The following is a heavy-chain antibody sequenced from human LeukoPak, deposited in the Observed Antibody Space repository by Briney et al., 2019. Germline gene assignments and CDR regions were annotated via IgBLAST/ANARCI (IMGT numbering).Heavy chain of an antibody. D-gene: IGHD3-10*01. CDR3: AKGGVRGVITG. J-gene: IGHJ4*02. V-gene: IGHV3-9*01. CDR1: GFTFDDYV. CDR2: ISWNSGSI. Sequence: PGGSLRLSCAASGFTFDDYVVNWVRQAPGKGLEWVSGISWNSGSIGYADSVKGRFTISRDNAKNSLYLQMNSLRAEDTALYYCAKGGVRGVITGWGQGTLVTVSS.